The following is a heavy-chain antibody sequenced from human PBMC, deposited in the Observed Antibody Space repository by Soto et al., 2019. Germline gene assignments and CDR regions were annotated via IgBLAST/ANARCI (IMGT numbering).Heavy chain of an antibody. D-gene: IGHD4-17*01. V-gene: IGHV3-23*01. Sequence: GGSLRLSCAASGFTFSSYAMSWVRQAPGKGLEWVSAISGSGGSTYYADSVKGRFTISRDNSKTTLYLQMNSLRAEDTAVYYCAKSGTYYGGNSDYFDYWGQGTLVTVSS. CDR1: GFTFSSYA. J-gene: IGHJ4*02. CDR3: AKSGTYYGGNSDYFDY. CDR2: ISGSGGST.